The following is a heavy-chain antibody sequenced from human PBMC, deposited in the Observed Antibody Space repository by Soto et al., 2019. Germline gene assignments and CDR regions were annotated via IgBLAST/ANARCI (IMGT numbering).Heavy chain of an antibody. D-gene: IGHD6-13*01. Sequence: GGSLRLACVASGFTLSNYGMHWVRQAPGKGLEWIALIWYEGTTKYSTDSMKGRFSISRDQSKNTLYLQMNSLRAEDTAVYYCARDPYSSSWYSTPWFDPWGQGTLVTVPQ. CDR3: ARDPYSSSWYSTPWFDP. V-gene: IGHV3-33*01. CDR2: IWYEGTTK. J-gene: IGHJ5*02. CDR1: GFTLSNYG.